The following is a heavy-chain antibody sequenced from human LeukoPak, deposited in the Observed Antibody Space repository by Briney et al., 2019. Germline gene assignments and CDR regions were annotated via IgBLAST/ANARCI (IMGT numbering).Heavy chain of an antibody. Sequence: SETLSLTCTVSGYSISSGYYWGWIRQPPGKGLEWIGSIYHSGSTYYNPSLKSRVTISVDTSKNQFSLKLSSVTAADTAVYYCARDQGNSYGYAGYWGQGTLVTVSS. D-gene: IGHD5-18*01. CDR3: ARDQGNSYGYAGY. CDR1: GYSISSGYY. CDR2: IYHSGST. V-gene: IGHV4-38-2*02. J-gene: IGHJ4*02.